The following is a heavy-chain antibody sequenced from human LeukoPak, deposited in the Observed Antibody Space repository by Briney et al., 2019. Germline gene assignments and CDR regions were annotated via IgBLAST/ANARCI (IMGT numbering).Heavy chain of an antibody. CDR3: TRGGLTFGGN. V-gene: IGHV4/OR15-8*02. CDR1: GGSFSSINL. J-gene: IGHJ4*02. CDR2: ISHSGNT. Sequence: SDTLSLTCTVSGGSFSSINLRSWVRHSPGNGLEWIGEISHSGNTNYNPSLKSRVTISIDKSKNQFSLRLSSVTAADTAVYYCTRGGLTFGGNWGQGTLVTVSS. D-gene: IGHD1-14*01.